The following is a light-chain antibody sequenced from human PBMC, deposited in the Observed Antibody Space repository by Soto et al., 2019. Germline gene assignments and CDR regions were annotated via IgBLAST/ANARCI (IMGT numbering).Light chain of an antibody. CDR2: GAS. V-gene: IGKV3-20*01. J-gene: IGKJ1*01. Sequence: IVLTQSPGTLSLSPGERATLSCRASQTVSRSYLAWYQHKPGQAPRLLIHGASTRATGIPDRFSGSGSGTDFTLTISRLEPEDFVVYYCQQYGSSGTFGQGTKVEIK. CDR1: QTVSRSY. CDR3: QQYGSSGT.